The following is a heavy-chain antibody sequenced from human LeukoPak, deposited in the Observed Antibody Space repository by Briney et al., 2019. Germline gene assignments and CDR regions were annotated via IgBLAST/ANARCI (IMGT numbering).Heavy chain of an antibody. CDR2: ITGNGGRT. D-gene: IGHD3-10*01. CDR3: AKDAVAPGSGGDYFDY. J-gene: IGHJ4*02. Sequence: GGSLRLSCAASGFTFSSNAMSWVRQAPGKGLEWVSVITGNGGRTYYADSVKGRLTLSRDNSKHTLSLQMTRLRAEDTAVYYCAKDAVAPGSGGDYFDYWGQGTLVTVSS. V-gene: IGHV3-23*01. CDR1: GFTFSSNA.